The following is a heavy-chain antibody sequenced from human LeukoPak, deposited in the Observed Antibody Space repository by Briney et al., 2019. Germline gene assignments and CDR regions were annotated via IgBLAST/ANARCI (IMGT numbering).Heavy chain of an antibody. CDR1: GYTSTSYA. J-gene: IGHJ4*02. D-gene: IGHD6-13*01. Sequence: GASVKVSCKASGYTSTSYAMNWVRQAPGQGLEWMGWINTNTGNPTYAQGFTGRFVFSLDTSVSTAYLQISSLKAEDTAVYYCGTEIAAAGTEVSDYWGQGTLDTVSS. CDR2: INTNTGNP. CDR3: GTEIAAAGTEVSDY. V-gene: IGHV7-4-1*02.